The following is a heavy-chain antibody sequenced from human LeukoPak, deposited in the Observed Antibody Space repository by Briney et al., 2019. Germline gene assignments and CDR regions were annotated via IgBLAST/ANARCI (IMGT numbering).Heavy chain of an antibody. CDR1: GYTFTSYD. J-gene: IGHJ5*02. Sequence: ASVKVSCKASGYTFTSYDINWVRQATGQGLEWMGWMNPNSGNTGYAQKFQGRVTMTRNTSISTAYMELSSLRSEDTAVYYCARGRYVILMLSHTRNWFDPWGQGTLVTVSS. V-gene: IGHV1-8*01. D-gene: IGHD2-8*01. CDR3: ARGRYVILMLSHTRNWFDP. CDR2: MNPNSGNT.